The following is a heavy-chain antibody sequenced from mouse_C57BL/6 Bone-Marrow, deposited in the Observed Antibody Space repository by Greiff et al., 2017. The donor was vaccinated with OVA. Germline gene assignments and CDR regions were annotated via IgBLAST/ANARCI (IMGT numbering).Heavy chain of an antibody. Sequence: EVKVVESGEGLVKPGGSLKLSCAASGFTFSSYAMSWVRQTPEKRLEWVAYISSGGDYIYYADTVKGRFTISRDNARNTLYLQMSSLKSEDTAMYYCTREDYDEVYAMDYWGQGTSVTVSS. CDR2: ISSGGDYI. V-gene: IGHV5-9-1*02. J-gene: IGHJ4*01. CDR3: TREDYDEVYAMDY. CDR1: GFTFSSYA. D-gene: IGHD2-4*01.